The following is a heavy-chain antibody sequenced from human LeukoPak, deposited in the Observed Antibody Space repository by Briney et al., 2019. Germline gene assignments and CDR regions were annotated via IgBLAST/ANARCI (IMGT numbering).Heavy chain of an antibody. V-gene: IGHV3-23*01. CDR2: ISSSGGST. CDR1: GCTFSSYA. D-gene: IGHD3-10*01. CDR3: ASARRLGMIRGVMLPGY. J-gene: IGHJ4*02. Sequence: GGSLRLSCAASGCTFSSYAKSWVRHSPGKGLEWVSAISSSGGSTYYADSVKGRFTISRDNAKNTLYLQMNSLRAEDTAVYYCASARRLGMIRGVMLPGYWGQGTLVTVSS.